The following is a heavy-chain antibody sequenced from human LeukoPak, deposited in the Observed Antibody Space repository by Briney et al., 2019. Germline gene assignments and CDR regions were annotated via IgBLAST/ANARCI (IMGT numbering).Heavy chain of an antibody. CDR2: IKHSGST. J-gene: IGHJ3*01. D-gene: IGHD5-12*01. CDR1: GGSFSGYY. V-gene: IGHV4-34*01. CDR3: ARAHGRGNDAFDF. Sequence: SETLSLTCAVYGGSFSGYYWSWIRQPPGKGLEWIGEIKHSGSTNYNASPMSRRIISVATYKNQFSLKLSSVTAAAAAVYYCARAHGRGNDAFDFGDQGKIVPVSA.